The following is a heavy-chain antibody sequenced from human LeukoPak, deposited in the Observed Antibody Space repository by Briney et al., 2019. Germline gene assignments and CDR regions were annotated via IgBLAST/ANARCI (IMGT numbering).Heavy chain of an antibody. D-gene: IGHD3-9*01. J-gene: IGHJ4*02. CDR2: IYYSGST. V-gene: IGHV4-39*07. CDR1: GGSISSSSYY. Sequence: SETLSLTCTVSGGSISSSSYYWGWIRQPPGKGLEWIGSIYYSGSTYYNPSLKSRVTISVDTSKNQFSLKLSSVTAADTAVYYCARGRYTAKVLRYFDSFTLIDYWGQGTLVTVSS. CDR3: ARGRYTAKVLRYFDSFTLIDY.